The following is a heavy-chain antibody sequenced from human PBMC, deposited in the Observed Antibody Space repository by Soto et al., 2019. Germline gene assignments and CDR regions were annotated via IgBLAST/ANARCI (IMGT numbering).Heavy chain of an antibody. CDR1: GFTFSSYA. CDR3: ASGGYYSHWFDP. CDR2: ISGSGGST. J-gene: IGHJ5*02. Sequence: GSLRLSCAASGFTFSSYAMSWVRQAPGKGLEWVSAISGSGGSTYYADSVKGRFTISRDNSKNTLYLQMNSLRAEDTAVYYCASGGYYSHWFDPWGQGTLVTVSS. D-gene: IGHD3-22*01. V-gene: IGHV3-23*01.